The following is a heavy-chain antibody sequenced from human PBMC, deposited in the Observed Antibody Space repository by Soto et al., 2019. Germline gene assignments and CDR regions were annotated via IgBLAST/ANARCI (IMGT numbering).Heavy chain of an antibody. Sequence: PSETLSLTCAVSGGPISSSNWWSWVRQPPGKGLEWIGEIYHSGSTNYNPSLKSRVTISVDKSKNQFSLKLSSVTAADTAVYYCARDYIGYSGYEPGQNSYNWFDPWGQGTLVTVSS. J-gene: IGHJ5*02. V-gene: IGHV4-4*02. CDR3: ARDYIGYSGYEPGQNSYNWFDP. CDR1: GGPISSSNW. D-gene: IGHD5-12*01. CDR2: IYHSGST.